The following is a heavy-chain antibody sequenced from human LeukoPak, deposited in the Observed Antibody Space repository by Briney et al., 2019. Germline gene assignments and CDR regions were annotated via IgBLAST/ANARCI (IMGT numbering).Heavy chain of an antibody. J-gene: IGHJ4*02. CDR1: GGSISSSSYY. Sequence: SETLSLTCTVSGGSISSSSYYWGWIRQPPGKGLEWIGYIYYSGSSNYNPSLMSRVAISVDTSKNQFSLKLGSVTAADAAVYYCARGESSNWSFDYWGQGTLVTVSS. D-gene: IGHD6-13*01. V-gene: IGHV4-61*05. CDR2: IYYSGSS. CDR3: ARGESSNWSFDY.